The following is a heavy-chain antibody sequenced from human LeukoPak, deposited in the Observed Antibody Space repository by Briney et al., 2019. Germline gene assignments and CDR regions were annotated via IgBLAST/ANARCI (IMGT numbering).Heavy chain of an antibody. CDR1: GFPFSNAW. D-gene: IGHD3-9*01. CDR3: TTDVVYYDILTGYFAYNWFDP. V-gene: IGHV3-15*01. Sequence: PGGSLRLSCAASGFPFSNAWMRWVRQAPGKGVEWVGRIKSKTDGGTTDYAARVKGRFTISRDDLQNTLYLQMNSLKTENTAVYYCTTDVVYYDILTGYFAYNWFDPWGQGTLVTVSS. CDR2: IKSKTDGGTT. J-gene: IGHJ5*02.